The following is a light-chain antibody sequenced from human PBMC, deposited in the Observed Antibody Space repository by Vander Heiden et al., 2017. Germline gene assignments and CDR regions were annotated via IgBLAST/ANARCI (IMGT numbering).Light chain of an antibody. CDR1: NRDVGSYDL. CDR2: EVT. V-gene: IGLV2-23*02. CDR3: CSYAGSRTFVV. J-gene: IGLJ2*01. Sequence: QSALTQPASVSGSPGQSITISCTGTNRDVGSYDLVSWYQQHPGRAPKLMIYEVTKRPSGVSNRFSGSKSGNTASLTIAGLQTEDEADYYCCSYAGSRTFVVFGGGTKLTVL.